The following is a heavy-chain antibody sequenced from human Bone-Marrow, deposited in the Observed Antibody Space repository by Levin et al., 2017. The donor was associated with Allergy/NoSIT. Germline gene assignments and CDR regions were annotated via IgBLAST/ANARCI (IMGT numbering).Heavy chain of an antibody. CDR2: INPSGGST. D-gene: IGHD1-1*01. CDR3: AMSSRNENWFDP. CDR1: GYTFTSYY. V-gene: IGHV1-46*01. Sequence: GASVKVSCKASGYTFTSYYMHWVRQAPGQGLEWMGIINPSGGSTSYAQKFQGRVTMTRDTSTSTVYMELSSLRSEDTAVYYCAMSSRNENWFDPWGQGTLVTVSS. J-gene: IGHJ5*02.